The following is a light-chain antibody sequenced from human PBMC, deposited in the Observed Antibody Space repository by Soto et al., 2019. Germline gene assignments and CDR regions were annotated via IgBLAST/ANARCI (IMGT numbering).Light chain of an antibody. CDR3: QQRSNWPPIT. J-gene: IGKJ5*01. V-gene: IGKV3-11*01. CDR2: DAS. Sequence: EIVLTQSPATLSLSPGERATLSCRASQSVNNYLAWYQQRPGQAPRLLIYDASNRATGIPARFSGSGSGTEFTLTISSLQSEDAAVYYCQQRSNWPPITFGQGTRLEIK. CDR1: QSVNNY.